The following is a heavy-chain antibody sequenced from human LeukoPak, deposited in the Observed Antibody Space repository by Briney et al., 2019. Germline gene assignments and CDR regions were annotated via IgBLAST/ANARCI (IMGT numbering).Heavy chain of an antibody. CDR3: AKGARGYCSGGSCYSGVEYFQH. D-gene: IGHD2-15*01. Sequence: PGGSLRPSCAASGFTFSSYAMSWVRQAPGKGLEWVSAISGSGGSTYYADSVKGRFTISRDNSKNTLYLQMNSLRAEDTAVYYCAKGARGYCSGGSCYSGVEYFQHWDQGTLVTVSS. V-gene: IGHV3-23*01. J-gene: IGHJ1*01. CDR1: GFTFSSYA. CDR2: ISGSGGST.